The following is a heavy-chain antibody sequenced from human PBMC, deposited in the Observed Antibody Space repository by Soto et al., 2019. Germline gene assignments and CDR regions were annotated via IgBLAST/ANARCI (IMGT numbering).Heavy chain of an antibody. Sequence: DVQLVESGGGLVQPGGSLRVSCGASGFSISRYWMSWVRRAPGKGLEWVGNIDQDGTENFYACSVRGRFTISRDNAMNSLYLQMDSLTAEDTAVYFCARDRGNGYYGQDTWGMDVWGQGTTVTVSS. CDR1: GFSISRYW. CDR3: ARDRGNGYYGQDTWGMDV. CDR2: IDQDGTEN. J-gene: IGHJ6*02. V-gene: IGHV3-7*05. D-gene: IGHD1-26*01.